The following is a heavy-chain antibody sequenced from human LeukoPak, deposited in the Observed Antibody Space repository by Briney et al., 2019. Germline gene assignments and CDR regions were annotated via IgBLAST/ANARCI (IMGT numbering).Heavy chain of an antibody. CDR1: GFTFGDYG. Sequence: PGRSLRLSCTASGFTFGDYGMNWVRQAPGKGLEWVAFIRSKTYGGITQYAASVEDRFTISRDDSKSIAYLQMNSLKTEDTAVYYCSRSNHQGYCSGGSCCLDYWGQGTLVTVSS. CDR3: SRSNHQGYCSGGSCCLDY. J-gene: IGHJ4*02. V-gene: IGHV3-49*04. D-gene: IGHD2-15*01. CDR2: IRSKTYGGIT.